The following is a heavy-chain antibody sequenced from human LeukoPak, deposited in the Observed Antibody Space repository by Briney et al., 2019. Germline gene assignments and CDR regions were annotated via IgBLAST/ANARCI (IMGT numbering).Heavy chain of an antibody. CDR1: GGSFSSYA. CDR3: ARDKVHSGWGRYFDL. CDR2: IIPIFGTA. J-gene: IGHJ2*01. V-gene: IGHV1-69*13. D-gene: IGHD6-19*01. Sequence: GASVKVSCKASGGSFSSYAISWVRQAPGQGLEWMGGIIPIFGTANYAQKFQGRVTITADESTSTAYMELSSLRSEDTAVYYCARDKVHSGWGRYFDLWGRGTLVTVSS.